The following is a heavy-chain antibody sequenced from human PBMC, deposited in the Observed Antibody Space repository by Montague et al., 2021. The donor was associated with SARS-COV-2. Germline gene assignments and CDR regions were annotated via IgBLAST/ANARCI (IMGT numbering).Heavy chain of an antibody. CDR2: IKKCGST. J-gene: IGHJ4*02. CDR3: SRGHLSVSMIVVVFTSASYCFDY. D-gene: IGHD3-22*01. Sequence: SETLSLTCGVSGGSFGDDHWSWICMPPRTGLERIGDIKKCGSTNYNPSLPRRVTISVETARYQFSLKLTSVTAADTDVYFCSRGHLSVSMIVVVFTSASYCFDYWGQGALVTVSS. V-gene: IGHV4-34*01. CDR1: GGSFGDDH.